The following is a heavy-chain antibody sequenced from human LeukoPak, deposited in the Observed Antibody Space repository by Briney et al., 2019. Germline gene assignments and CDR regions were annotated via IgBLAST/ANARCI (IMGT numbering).Heavy chain of an antibody. J-gene: IGHJ4*02. CDR3: PITYYYDSSGYYYFDY. V-gene: IGHV4-38-2*02. CDR1: GYSIGSGYY. Sequence: SETLSLTCTVSGYSIGSGYYWGWIRQPPGKGLEWIGSIYHSGSTYYNPSLKSRVTISVDTSKNQFSLKLSSVTAADTAVYYCPITYYYDSSGYYYFDYWGQGTLVTVSS. CDR2: IYHSGST. D-gene: IGHD3-22*01.